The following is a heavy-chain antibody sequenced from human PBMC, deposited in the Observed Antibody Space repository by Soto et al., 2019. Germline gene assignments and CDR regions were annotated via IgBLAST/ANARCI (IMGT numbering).Heavy chain of an antibody. CDR3: ARDLNGAGGGGH. V-gene: IGHV1-18*01. CDR2: IYPYNGNT. D-gene: IGHD3-16*01. J-gene: IGHJ4*02. Sequence: QVQLVQSGAEVRKPGASVKVSCKSSGYTFINHGIFWVRQAPGQGLEWMAWIYPYNGNTNYAQKFLGRVTLTTDTSTSTAYMDLRGVTSDDTAIYYCARDLNGAGGGGHWGQGTLVNVSS. CDR1: GYTFINHG.